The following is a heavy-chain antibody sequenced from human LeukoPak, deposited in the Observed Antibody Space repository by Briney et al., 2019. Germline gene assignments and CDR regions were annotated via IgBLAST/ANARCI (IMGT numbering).Heavy chain of an antibody. J-gene: IGHJ4*02. Sequence: SETLSLTCAVYGGSFSGYYWSWTRQPPGKGLEWIGEINHSGSTNYNPSLKSRVTISVDTSKNQFSLKLSSVTAADTAVYYCARAGLWFGEYLFDYWGQGTLVTVSS. D-gene: IGHD3-10*01. CDR2: INHSGST. CDR3: ARAGLWFGEYLFDY. CDR1: GGSFSGYY. V-gene: IGHV4-34*01.